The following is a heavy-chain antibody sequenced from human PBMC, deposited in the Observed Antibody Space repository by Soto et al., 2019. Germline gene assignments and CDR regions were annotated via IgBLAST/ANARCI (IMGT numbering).Heavy chain of an antibody. D-gene: IGHD2-15*01. CDR3: TRKTPPTGMEG. CDR2: IGSGGDT. J-gene: IGHJ6*02. V-gene: IGHV3-13*01. Sequence: EVQLVESGGGLVQPGGSLRLSCAASGFTLSSYDIHWVRQATGEGLAWVSGIGSGGDTHYADSVKGRFIISREAGKNSLYFQMHNLRDGDMAVYYCTRKTPPTGMEGWGQGATVIVSS. CDR1: GFTLSSYD.